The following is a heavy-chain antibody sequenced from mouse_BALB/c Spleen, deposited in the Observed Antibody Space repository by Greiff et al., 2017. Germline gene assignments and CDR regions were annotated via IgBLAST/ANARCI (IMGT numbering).Heavy chain of an antibody. CDR2: IFPGTGTT. J-gene: IGHJ2*01. CDR3: ARSDGNYPYYFDY. D-gene: IGHD2-1*01. V-gene: IGHV1S132*01. CDR1: GYTFTSYW. Sequence: VQLQESGAELVKPGASVKLSCKTSGYTFTSYWIQWVKQRPGQGLGWIGEIFPGTGTTYYNEKFKGKATLTIDTSSSTAYMQLSSLTSEDSAVYFCARSDGNYPYYFDYWGQGTTLTVSS.